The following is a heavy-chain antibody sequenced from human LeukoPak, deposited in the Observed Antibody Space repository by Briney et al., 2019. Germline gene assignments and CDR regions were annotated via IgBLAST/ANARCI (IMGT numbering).Heavy chain of an antibody. CDR1: GFTVSTNY. CDR2: IYSGGTT. J-gene: IGHJ3*02. Sequence: GGSLRLSCAASGFTVSTNYMNWVRQSPGKGLEWVSIIYSGGTTYYADSVKGRFTIFRDNAKNSLYLQMNSRRAEDTAIYFCATESGDRAFDIWGQGTVVTVSS. V-gene: IGHV3-66*01. CDR3: ATESGDRAFDI. D-gene: IGHD7-27*01.